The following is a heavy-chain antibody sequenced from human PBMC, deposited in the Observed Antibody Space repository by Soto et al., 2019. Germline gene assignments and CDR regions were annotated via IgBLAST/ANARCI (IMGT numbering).Heavy chain of an antibody. CDR1: GFTFSNFA. CDR2: ISGSGDDT. CDR3: AKSQLRFLEWLLYFDY. J-gene: IGHJ4*02. V-gene: IGHV3-23*01. Sequence: GGSLRLSCVASGFTFSNFAMAWVRQAPGEGLEWVSAISGSGDDTFYADSMKGRFTISRDNSKNTLYLQMNSLRAEDTAVYYCAKSQLRFLEWLLYFDYWGQGTLVTVSS. D-gene: IGHD3-3*01.